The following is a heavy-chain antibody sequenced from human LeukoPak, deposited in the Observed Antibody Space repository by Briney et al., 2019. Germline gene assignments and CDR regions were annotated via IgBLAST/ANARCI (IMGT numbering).Heavy chain of an antibody. CDR1: GFTFSFYA. V-gene: IGHV3-23*01. D-gene: IGHD3-22*01. CDR2: IRSNGGST. Sequence: GGSLRLSCAASGFTFSFYAMTWVRQAPGKGLEWVSGIRSNGGSTDYADSVKGRFTISRDNSKNTLYLQMNTLRAEDTAVYYCAKDYYDSSGRAYAFDIWGQGIMVTVSS. CDR3: AKDYYDSSGRAYAFDI. J-gene: IGHJ3*02.